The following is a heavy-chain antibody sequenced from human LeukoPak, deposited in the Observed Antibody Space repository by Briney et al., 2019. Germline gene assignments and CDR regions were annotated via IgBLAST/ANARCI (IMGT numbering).Heavy chain of an antibody. CDR2: IYYSGST. V-gene: IGHV4-39*01. D-gene: IGHD4-17*01. Sequence: SETLSLTCTVSGGSISSSSYYWGWIRQPPGKGLEWIGSIYYSGSTHYNPSLKSRVTISVDTSKKQFSLKLSSVTAADTAEYYCARNHTHEGYGYYFDYWGQGTLITVSS. CDR3: ARNHTHEGYGYYFDY. J-gene: IGHJ4*02. CDR1: GGSISSSSYY.